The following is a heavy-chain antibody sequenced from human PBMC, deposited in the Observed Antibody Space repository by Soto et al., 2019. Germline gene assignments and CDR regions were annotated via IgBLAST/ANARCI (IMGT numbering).Heavy chain of an antibody. Sequence: ASVKVSCKASGYTFTSYYMHWVRQAPGQGLEWMGIINPSGGSTSYAQKFQGRVTMTRDTSTSTVCMELSSLRSEDTAVYYCARALGYCSSTSCPAYYYGMDVWGQGTTVTVSS. CDR1: GYTFTSYY. V-gene: IGHV1-46*01. D-gene: IGHD2-2*01. CDR3: ARALGYCSSTSCPAYYYGMDV. CDR2: INPSGGST. J-gene: IGHJ6*02.